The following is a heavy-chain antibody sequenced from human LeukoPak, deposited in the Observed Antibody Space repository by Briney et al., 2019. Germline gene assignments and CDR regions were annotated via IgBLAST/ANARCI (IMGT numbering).Heavy chain of an antibody. J-gene: IGHJ4*02. CDR2: INPTGGST. D-gene: IGHD3-10*01. V-gene: IGHV1-46*01. Sequence: ASVKVSCKASGYTLTSYGISWVRQAPGQGLEWMGIINPTGGSTSYAQKFQGRVTMTRDTSTSTVYMQLSSLRSDDTAVYYCVRPLEAFGSGNYRPFDYWGQGTLVIVSS. CDR1: GYTLTSYG. CDR3: VRPLEAFGSGNYRPFDY.